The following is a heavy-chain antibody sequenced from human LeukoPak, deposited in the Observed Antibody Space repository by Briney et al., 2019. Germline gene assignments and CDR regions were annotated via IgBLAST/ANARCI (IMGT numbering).Heavy chain of an antibody. V-gene: IGHV3-23*01. D-gene: IGHD3/OR15-3a*01. CDR1: GFTFSIYA. J-gene: IGHJ4*02. Sequence: GGSLRLSCETSGFTFSIYALSWVRQAPGKGLEWVSAISGPGTNTYYADSVRGRFTVSRDNSKNTLYLQMNSLRAEDSAVYYCAKDRNSGTHYTFCDYWGQGALVTVSS. CDR2: ISGPGTNT. CDR3: AKDRNSGTHYTFCDY.